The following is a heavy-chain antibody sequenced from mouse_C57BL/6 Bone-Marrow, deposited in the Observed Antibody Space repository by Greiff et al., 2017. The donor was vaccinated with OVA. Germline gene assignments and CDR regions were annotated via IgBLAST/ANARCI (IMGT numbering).Heavy chain of an antibody. CDR2: IYPRSGNT. CDR1: GYTFTSYG. D-gene: IGHD2-2*01. CDR3: ARSGGIYYGCDGGYYYAMDY. Sequence: QVQLKESGAELARPGASVKLSCKASGYTFTSYGISWVKQRTGQGLEWIGEIYPRSGNTYYNEKFKGKATLTADKSSSTAYMELRSLTSEDSAVYFCARSGGIYYGCDGGYYYAMDYWGQGTSVTVSS. V-gene: IGHV1-81*01. J-gene: IGHJ4*01.